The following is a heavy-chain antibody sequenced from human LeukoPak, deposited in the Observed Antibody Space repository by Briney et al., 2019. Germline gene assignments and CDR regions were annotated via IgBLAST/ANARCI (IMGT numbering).Heavy chain of an antibody. J-gene: IGHJ4*02. Sequence: GTSLRLSCAASGFTRSSNWRHWVRQAPGKGLVWVSRINPDGRTTTYADSVKGRFTISRSNARTMLFPQMNSLTAEATAVYSCVRSRSGSLSDWGPGTLVTVSS. CDR3: VRSRSGSLSD. CDR2: INPDGRTT. V-gene: IGHV3-74*01. CDR1: GFTRSSNW. D-gene: IGHD1-26*01.